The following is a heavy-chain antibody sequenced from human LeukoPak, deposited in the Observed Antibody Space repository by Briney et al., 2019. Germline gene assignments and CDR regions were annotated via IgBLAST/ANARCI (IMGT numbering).Heavy chain of an antibody. Sequence: ASVKVSCKASGYTFSTCDINWVRQATGQGLEWMGWMNPSSGNTGFAHKFQGRVTMTRDTSINTAYMELSSLRSEDTAVYYCARVLGSISRWGQGTLVTVSS. CDR2: MNPSSGNT. CDR1: GYTFSTCD. V-gene: IGHV1-8*01. D-gene: IGHD1-1*01. CDR3: ARVLGSISR. J-gene: IGHJ4*02.